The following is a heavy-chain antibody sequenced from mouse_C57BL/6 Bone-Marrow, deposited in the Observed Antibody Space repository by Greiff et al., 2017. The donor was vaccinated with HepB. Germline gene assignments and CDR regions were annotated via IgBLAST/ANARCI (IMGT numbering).Heavy chain of an antibody. Sequence: EVKVVESGGGLVQPGESLKLSCESNEYEFPSHDMSWVRKTPEKRLELVAAINSDGGSTYYPDTMERRFIISRDNTKKTLYLKMSSLRSEDTALYYCARHGKNTFYITTVVASDYWGQGTTLTVSS. CDR1: EYEFPSHD. D-gene: IGHD1-1*01. V-gene: IGHV5-2*01. CDR2: INSDGGST. J-gene: IGHJ2*01. CDR3: ARHGKNTFYITTVVASDY.